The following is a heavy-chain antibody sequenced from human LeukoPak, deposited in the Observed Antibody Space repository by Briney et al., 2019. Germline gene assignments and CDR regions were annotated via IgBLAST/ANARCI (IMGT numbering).Heavy chain of an antibody. V-gene: IGHV3-23*01. D-gene: IGHD4-17*01. CDR2: IGGTGNT. J-gene: IGHJ3*01. Sequence: GGSLRLSCAASGFTFSDYALIWVRQAPGKGLEWISAIGGTGNTYYADSVKGRFTIFRDNSKNTVYLQMNSLRAQDTALYYCGKDPNGDYVGAFDFWGQGTMVTVSS. CDR1: GFTFSDYA. CDR3: GKDPNGDYVGAFDF.